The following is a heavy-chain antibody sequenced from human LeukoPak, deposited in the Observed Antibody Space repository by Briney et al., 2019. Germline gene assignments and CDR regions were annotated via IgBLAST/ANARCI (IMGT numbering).Heavy chain of an antibody. CDR2: IYYCGST. CDR3: ARQAEIRRIVRGSYSWFDP. J-gene: IGHJ5*02. CDR1: GGSISRSSYY. D-gene: IGHD1-26*01. Sequence: PSETLSLTCPVSGGSISRSSYYWGWIRQPPGKGLEWIGRIYYCGSTYYNPSLKSRVTISVDTYKKRFSLKLSSVTAADTAVYGCARQAEIRRIVRGSYSWFDPWGQGTLVTVSS. V-gene: IGHV4-39*01.